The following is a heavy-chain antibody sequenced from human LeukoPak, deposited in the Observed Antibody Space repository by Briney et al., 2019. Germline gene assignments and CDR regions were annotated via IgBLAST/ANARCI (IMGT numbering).Heavy chain of an antibody. CDR2: INHSGST. Sequence: SETLSLTCAVYGGSFSGYYWSWIRQPPGKELEWIGEINHSGSTNYNPSLKSRVTTSVDTSKNQFSLKLSSVTAADTAVYYCARRYRRLHFDYWGQGTLVTVSS. V-gene: IGHV4-34*01. CDR1: GGSFSGYY. J-gene: IGHJ4*02. CDR3: ARRYRRLHFDY. D-gene: IGHD3-16*01.